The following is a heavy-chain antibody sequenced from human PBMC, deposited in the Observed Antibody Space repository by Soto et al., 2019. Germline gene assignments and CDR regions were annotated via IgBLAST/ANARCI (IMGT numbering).Heavy chain of an antibody. CDR2: ITSDGKSK. CDR3: ARESGDWPLNWFDP. J-gene: IGHJ5*02. V-gene: IGHV3-74*01. CDR1: GFNFSNHW. Sequence: PGGSLRLSCAASGFNFSNHWMHWVRQRPGEGLVWVSRITSDGKSKAYAESVKGRFAISRDNAKNTLYLQMNGLTAEDTAVYYCARESGDWPLNWFDPWGQGTLVTVFS. D-gene: IGHD2-21*02.